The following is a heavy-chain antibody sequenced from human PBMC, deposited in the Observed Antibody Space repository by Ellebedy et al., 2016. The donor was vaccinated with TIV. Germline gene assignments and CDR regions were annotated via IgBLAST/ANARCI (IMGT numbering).Heavy chain of an antibody. D-gene: IGHD4-17*01. V-gene: IGHV3-53*01. CDR1: GFSVSSHY. Sequence: PGGSLRLSCAASGFSVSSHYMSWVRQAPGKGLEWVSVIDRNGITYHAASVKGRFTIPRDDSKDTLYLQMDSLRAEDTAVYYCARALWGYGDYDYWGQGTLVTVSS. CDR2: IDRNGIT. CDR3: ARALWGYGDYDY. J-gene: IGHJ4*02.